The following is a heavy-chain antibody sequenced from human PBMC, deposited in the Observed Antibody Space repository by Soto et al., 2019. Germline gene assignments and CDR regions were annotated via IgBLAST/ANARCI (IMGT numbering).Heavy chain of an antibody. CDR1: GGSMSKFY. D-gene: IGHD4-17*01. CDR3: VRDGSKTLRDCFDP. V-gene: IGHV4-4*07. Sequence: QVQVQESGPGLVKPSETLSLTCSVSGGSMSKFYWSWIRKTAGKGLEWMGRVYATGTSDYNPSLRSRIGTSVDISKKTFSLRLRSVTAADTGVYYCVRDGSKTLRDCFDPWGQGILVTVSS. CDR2: VYATGTS. J-gene: IGHJ5*02.